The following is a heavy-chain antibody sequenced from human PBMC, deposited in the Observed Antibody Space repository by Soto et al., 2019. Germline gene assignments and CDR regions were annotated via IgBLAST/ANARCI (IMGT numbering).Heavy chain of an antibody. J-gene: IGHJ3*01. V-gene: IGHV4-30-2*01. CDR3: AIVDYEFLGDDAVDV. Sequence: PSETLSPTCAVSGASISNGRYSWNWIWQPPGKGLEWVGYIFHSGDTYYHPSLQSRVSLSVDKSKNVFSLKMTAVTAADTAVEYCAIVDYEFLGDDAVDVWGQGPMVT. D-gene: IGHD4-17*01. CDR1: GASISNGRYS. CDR2: IFHSGDT.